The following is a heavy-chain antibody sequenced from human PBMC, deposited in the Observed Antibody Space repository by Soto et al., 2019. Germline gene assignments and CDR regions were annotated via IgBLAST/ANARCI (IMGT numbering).Heavy chain of an antibody. CDR3: ARQAGIAAGAFDI. Sequence: SETLSLTCPVSGGSIRSSSYYLCWIRQPPGKGLEWIGRIYSSGSPYYNPSLKSRVTISVDTSKNQCSLKLSSVTAADTAVYYCARQAGIAAGAFDIWGQGTMVTVSS. V-gene: IGHV4-39*01. CDR2: IYSSGSP. J-gene: IGHJ3*02. CDR1: GGSIRSSSYY. D-gene: IGHD6-25*01.